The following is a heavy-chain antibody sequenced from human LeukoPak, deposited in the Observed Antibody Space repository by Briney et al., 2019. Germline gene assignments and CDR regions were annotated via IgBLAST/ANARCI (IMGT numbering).Heavy chain of an antibody. CDR2: IYYSGST. Sequence: SETLSLTCTVSGSSISSSNFYWGWIRQPPGKGLEWIGSIYYSGSTYYNPSLKSRVTISVDMSKNQFSLKLSSVTAADTAVYYCARVSWFDELPNHWGQGTLVSVSS. D-gene: IGHD3-10*01. J-gene: IGHJ5*02. CDR3: ARVSWFDELPNH. V-gene: IGHV4-39*07. CDR1: GSSISSSNFY.